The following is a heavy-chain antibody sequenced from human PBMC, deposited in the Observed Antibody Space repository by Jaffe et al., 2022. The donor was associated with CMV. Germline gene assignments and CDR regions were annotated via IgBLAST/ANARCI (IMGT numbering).Heavy chain of an antibody. J-gene: IGHJ5*02. V-gene: IGHV1-2*02. CDR3: ARGEGAVAGNDWFDP. CDR2: INPNSGGT. D-gene: IGHD6-19*01. CDR1: GYTFTGYY. Sequence: QVQLVQSGAEVKKPGASVKVSCKASGYTFTGYYMHWVRQAPGQGLEWMGWINPNSGGTNYAQKFQGRVTMTRDTSISTAYMELSRLRSDDTAVYYCARGEGAVAGNDWFDPWGQGTLVTVSS.